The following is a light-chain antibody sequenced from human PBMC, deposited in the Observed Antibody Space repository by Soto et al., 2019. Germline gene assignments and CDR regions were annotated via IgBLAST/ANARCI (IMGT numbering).Light chain of an antibody. J-gene: IGKJ1*01. V-gene: IGKV3-20*01. CDR3: QQYGSSLRT. CDR1: QSVGSSY. Sequence: EVVLTRSPGTLSLSPGERATPSFRASQSVGSSYLAWYQQKPGQAPRVLIYGTSSRATGIPDRFSGSGSGTDFTLTISRLEPEDFAVYYCQQYGSSLRTFGQGTKVDIK. CDR2: GTS.